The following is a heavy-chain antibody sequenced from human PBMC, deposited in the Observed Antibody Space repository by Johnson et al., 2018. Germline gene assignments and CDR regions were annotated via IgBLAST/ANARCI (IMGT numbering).Heavy chain of an antibody. CDR1: GFTFSSYA. V-gene: IGHV3-23*04. D-gene: IGHD7-27*01. CDR2: ISGSGGST. J-gene: IGHJ3*02. Sequence: VQLVESGGGLVQPGGSLRLSCAASGFTFSSYAMSWVRQAPGKGLEWVSAISGSGGSTYYADSVKGRFTISRDNSKNPLYLQMNSLRTEDTALYYCSTDKTGAFDIWGQGTMVTVSS. CDR3: STDKTGAFDI.